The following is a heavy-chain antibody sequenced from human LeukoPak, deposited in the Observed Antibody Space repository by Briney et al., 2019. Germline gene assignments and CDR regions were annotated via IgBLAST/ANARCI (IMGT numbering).Heavy chain of an antibody. CDR3: VREARGYHYTYFDY. V-gene: IGHV3-13*01. CDR2: VSSGFHA. CDR1: GFTLGSHD. Sequence: GGSLRLSCTASGFTLGSHDMHWVRQSPGQGLEWVAAVSSGFHAFFADSVQGRFTVSREDARNSLYLQMNSLKAGDTAVYYCVREARGYHYTYFDYWGQGTLVTVSS. J-gene: IGHJ4*02. D-gene: IGHD5-18*01.